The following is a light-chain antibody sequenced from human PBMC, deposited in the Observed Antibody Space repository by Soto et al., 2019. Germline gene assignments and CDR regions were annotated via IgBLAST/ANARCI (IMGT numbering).Light chain of an antibody. CDR1: QSFSNND. Sequence: EIVLTQSPGTLSLSPGERATLSCRASQSFSNNDLAWYQQKPGQAPRLLIYGASSRATGIPDRFSGSGSGTDFTLTISRLEPEDFAVYYCQQYRDSRTFGQGTKVDIK. J-gene: IGKJ1*01. V-gene: IGKV3-20*01. CDR3: QQYRDSRT. CDR2: GAS.